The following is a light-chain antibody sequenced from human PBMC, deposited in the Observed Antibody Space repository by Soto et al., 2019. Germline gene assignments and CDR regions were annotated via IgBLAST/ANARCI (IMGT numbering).Light chain of an antibody. J-gene: IGKJ1*01. CDR3: QQYSSYWT. V-gene: IGKV1-5*03. CDR2: KAS. Sequence: DIQMTQSPSTLSASVGDRVTITCRASQSISGWLAWYQQKPGKAPKLLIYKASILESGVSSRFSGSGSGTEFTLTISSLQPDDFATYYCQQYSSYWTFGQGTKVEIK. CDR1: QSISGW.